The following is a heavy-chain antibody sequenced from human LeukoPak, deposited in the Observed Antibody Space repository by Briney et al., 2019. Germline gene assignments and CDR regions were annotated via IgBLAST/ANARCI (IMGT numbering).Heavy chain of an antibody. Sequence: GGSLRLSCAASGFSFRNAWMSWVRQAPGKGLEWVSGISGSGGSTYYADSAKGRFTISRDNSENTLYLQMNSLRAEDTAIYYCAKDALERRAYYFDYWGQGTLVTVSS. V-gene: IGHV3-23*01. D-gene: IGHD1-1*01. J-gene: IGHJ4*02. CDR1: GFSFRNAW. CDR2: ISGSGGST. CDR3: AKDALERRAYYFDY.